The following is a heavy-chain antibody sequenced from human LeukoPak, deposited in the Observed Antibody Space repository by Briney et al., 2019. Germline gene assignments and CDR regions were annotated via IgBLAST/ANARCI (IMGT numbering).Heavy chain of an antibody. D-gene: IGHD4-17*01. V-gene: IGHV1-2*02. J-gene: IGHJ4*02. CDR2: INPNSGGA. CDR1: GYTFTVYY. Sequence: GASVKVSCKASGYTFTVYYMHWVRQAPGQGLEWMGWINPNSGGANYAQKFQGRVTMTRDTSISTAYMELSRLRSDDTAVYYCARGATVTTAYFDYWGQGTLVTVSS. CDR3: ARGATVTTAYFDY.